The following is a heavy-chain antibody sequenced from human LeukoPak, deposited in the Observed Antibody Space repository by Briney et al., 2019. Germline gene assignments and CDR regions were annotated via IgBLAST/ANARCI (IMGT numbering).Heavy chain of an antibody. CDR2: ISAYNGNT. Sequence: ASVKVSCKASGYTFTSYGISWVRQAPGQGLEWMGWISAYNGNTNYAQKLQGRVTMTTDTSTSTAYMELRSLRSDDTAVYYCARDFYCGGDCRSKDYWGQGTLVTVYS. CDR1: GYTFTSYG. CDR3: ARDFYCGGDCRSKDY. D-gene: IGHD2-21*02. J-gene: IGHJ4*02. V-gene: IGHV1-18*01.